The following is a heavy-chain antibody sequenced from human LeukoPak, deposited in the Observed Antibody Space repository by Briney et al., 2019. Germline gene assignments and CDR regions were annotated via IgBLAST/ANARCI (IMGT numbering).Heavy chain of an antibody. Sequence: PGGSLRLSCAASGFTFSSYEMNWVRQAPGKGLEWVSYISSSGSTIYYADSVKGRFTISRDNAKNSLYLQMNSLRAEDTALYYCARGEYSYGAFDYWGQGTLVTVSS. V-gene: IGHV3-48*03. D-gene: IGHD5-18*01. CDR1: GFTFSSYE. CDR2: ISSSGSTI. J-gene: IGHJ4*02. CDR3: ARGEYSYGAFDY.